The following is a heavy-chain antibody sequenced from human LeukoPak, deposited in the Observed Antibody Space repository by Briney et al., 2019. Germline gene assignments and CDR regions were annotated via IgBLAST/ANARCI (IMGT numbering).Heavy chain of an antibody. V-gene: IGHV3-33*01. CDR1: GFTFSSYG. CDR3: ALGGYSSGWYYFGY. CDR2: IWYDGSNK. Sequence: PGRSLRLSCAASGFTFSSYGMHWVRQAPGKGLEWVAVIWYDGSNKYHADSVKGRFTISRDNSKNTLYLQMNSLRAEDTAVYYCALGGYSSGWYYFGYWGQGTLVTVSS. D-gene: IGHD6-19*01. J-gene: IGHJ4*02.